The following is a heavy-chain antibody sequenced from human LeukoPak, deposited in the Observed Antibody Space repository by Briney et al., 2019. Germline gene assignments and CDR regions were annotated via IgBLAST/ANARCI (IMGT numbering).Heavy chain of an antibody. CDR2: ISITGETI. V-gene: IGHV3-48*02. J-gene: IGHJ4*02. CDR1: GFSFSSYS. Sequence: GGSLRLSCAASGFSFSSYSMNWVRQAQGKEPEWISYISITGETIYYADSVTGRFTISRDNVQRSIYLEMNSLRDDDTAVYYCARSAPGFDYWGRGTLVNVSS. CDR3: ARSAPGFDY.